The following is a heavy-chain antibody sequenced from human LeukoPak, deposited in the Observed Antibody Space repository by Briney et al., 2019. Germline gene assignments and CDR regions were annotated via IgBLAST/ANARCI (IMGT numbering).Heavy chain of an antibody. CDR1: GGSISSGGYY. J-gene: IGHJ4*02. V-gene: IGHV4-30-2*01. D-gene: IGHD3-3*01. Sequence: ASGTLSLTCTVSGGSISSGGYYWSWIRQPPGKGLEWIGYIYHSGSTYYNPSLKSRVTISVDRSKNQFSLKLSSVTAADTAVYYCARVIRYDFWSGPAEDYWGQGTLVTVSS. CDR2: IYHSGST. CDR3: ARVIRYDFWSGPAEDY.